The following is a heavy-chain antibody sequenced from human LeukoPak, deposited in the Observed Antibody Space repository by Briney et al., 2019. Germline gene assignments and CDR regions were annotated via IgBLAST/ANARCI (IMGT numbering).Heavy chain of an antibody. Sequence: ASVKVSCKASGGTFSSYAISWVRQAPGQGLEWMGGIIPIFGTANYAQKFQGRVTITADESTSTAYMELSSLRSEDTAVYYCARDPQLWFRLPMMFDPWGQGTLVTVSS. CDR2: IIPIFGTA. J-gene: IGHJ5*02. CDR3: ARDPQLWFRLPMMFDP. CDR1: GGTFSSYA. D-gene: IGHD3-10*01. V-gene: IGHV1-69*13.